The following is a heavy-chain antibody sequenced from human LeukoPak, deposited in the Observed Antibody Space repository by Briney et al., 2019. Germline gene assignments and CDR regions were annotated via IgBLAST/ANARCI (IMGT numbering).Heavy chain of an antibody. J-gene: IGHJ3*02. D-gene: IGHD3-22*01. CDR3: ARDRVTMIVVVGLSNAFDI. V-gene: IGHV1-18*01. Sequence: ASVKVSCKASGYTFTSYGISWVRQAPGQGLEWMGWISAYNGNTNYAQKFQGRVTMTTDTSTSTAYMELTSLRSDDTAVYYRARDRVTMIVVVGLSNAFDIWGQGTMVTVSS. CDR2: ISAYNGNT. CDR1: GYTFTSYG.